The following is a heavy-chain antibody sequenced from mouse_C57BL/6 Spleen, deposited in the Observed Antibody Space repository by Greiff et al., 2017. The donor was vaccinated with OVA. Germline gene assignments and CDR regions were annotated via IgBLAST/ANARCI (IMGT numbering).Heavy chain of an antibody. CDR3: AREWVPHGDYFDY. Sequence: QVQLQQPGAELVKPGASVTLSCKASGYTFTSYWMHWVKQRPGRGLEWIGRIDPNSGGTKYNEKFKSKATLTVDKPSSPAYMQLSSLTSEDSAVYYCAREWVPHGDYFDYWGQGTTLTVSS. D-gene: IGHD1-3*01. J-gene: IGHJ2*01. CDR1: GYTFTSYW. V-gene: IGHV1-72*01. CDR2: IDPNSGGT.